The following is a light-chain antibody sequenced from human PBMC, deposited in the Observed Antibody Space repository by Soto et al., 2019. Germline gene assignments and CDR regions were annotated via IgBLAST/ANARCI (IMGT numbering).Light chain of an antibody. CDR2: DAS. Sequence: EIVLTQSPATLSLSPGERAALSCRATQSVSSFLAWYQQKPGQAPRLLIYDASNRATGIPARFSGSGSGTDFTLTISSLESEDFAVYYCQQRYTWPLTFGGGTKLEIK. CDR1: QSVSSF. V-gene: IGKV3-11*01. J-gene: IGKJ4*01. CDR3: QQRYTWPLT.